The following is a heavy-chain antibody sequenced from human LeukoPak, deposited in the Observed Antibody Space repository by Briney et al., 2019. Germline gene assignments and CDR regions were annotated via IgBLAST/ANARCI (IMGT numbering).Heavy chain of an antibody. V-gene: IGHV3-7*01. D-gene: IGHD3-3*01. J-gene: IGHJ5*02. CDR3: ATAPASVDSS. CDR2: INPDGTKT. Sequence: GGSLRLSCAASGFTFPRFWLTWVRQSPGKGLEWVANINPDGTKTTYVDSVEGRFAISRDNAKNSVFLLMTSLRADVTAMYYCATAPASVDSSWGQGTLVAVSS. CDR1: GFTFPRFW.